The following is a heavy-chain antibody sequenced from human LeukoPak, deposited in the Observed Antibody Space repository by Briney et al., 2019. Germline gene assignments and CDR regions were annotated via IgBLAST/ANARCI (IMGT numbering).Heavy chain of an antibody. D-gene: IGHD2-15*01. CDR2: ISGSGGST. J-gene: IGHJ4*02. CDR3: AKDRGIVEGRSVC. CDR1: GFTFSSYA. Sequence: GGSLRLSCTASGFTFSSYAMSWVRQAPGKGLEWVSAISGSGGSTYYADSVKGRFTISRDNSKNTLYLQMNSLRAEDTAVYYCAKDRGIVEGRSVCWGQGTLVTVSS. V-gene: IGHV3-23*01.